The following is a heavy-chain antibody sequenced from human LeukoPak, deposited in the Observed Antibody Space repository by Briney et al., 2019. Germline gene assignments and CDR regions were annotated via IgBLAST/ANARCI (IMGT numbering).Heavy chain of an antibody. J-gene: IGHJ5*02. V-gene: IGHV4-31*11. CDR2: IYYSGST. Sequence: SQTLSLTCAVSGGSISSGGYYWSWIRQHPGKGLEWIGYIYYSGSTYYNPSLKSRVTISLDTSKNQFSLKLSSVTAADTAVYYCASGRMDWFDPWGQGTLVTVSS. CDR1: GGSISSGGYY. D-gene: IGHD1-14*01. CDR3: ASGRMDWFDP.